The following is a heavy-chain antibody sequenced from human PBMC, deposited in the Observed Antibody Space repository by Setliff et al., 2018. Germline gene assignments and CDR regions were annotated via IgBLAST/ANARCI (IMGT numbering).Heavy chain of an antibody. CDR3: VRDLHWGFDY. CDR1: GFTFDDYG. D-gene: IGHD7-27*01. CDR2: INWNGATT. Sequence: LSLSCAASGFTFDDYGMSWVRQAPGKGLEWVSGINWNGATTSYADSVKGRFTISRDNVKNSLFLQMNSLRAEDTAVYYCVRDLHWGFDYWGLGTLVTVSS. J-gene: IGHJ4*02. V-gene: IGHV3-20*04.